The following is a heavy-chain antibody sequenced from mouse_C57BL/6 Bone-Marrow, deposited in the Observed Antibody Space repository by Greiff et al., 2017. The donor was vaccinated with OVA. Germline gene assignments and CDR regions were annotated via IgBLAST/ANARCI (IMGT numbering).Heavy chain of an antibody. CDR1: GYTFTSYW. CDR2: IDPNSGGT. Sequence: QVQLQQPGAELVKPGASVKLSCKASGYTFTSYWMHWVKQRPGRGLEWIGRIDPNSGGTKYNEKFKSKATLTVDKPSSTAYIQLSSLTSEDSAVYYCARGDYYGSSYVGYFDYWGQGTTLTVSS. D-gene: IGHD1-1*01. CDR3: ARGDYYGSSYVGYFDY. J-gene: IGHJ2*01. V-gene: IGHV1-72*01.